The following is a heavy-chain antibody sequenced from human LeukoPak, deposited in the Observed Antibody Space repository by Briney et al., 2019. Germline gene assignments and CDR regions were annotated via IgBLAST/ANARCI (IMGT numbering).Heavy chain of an antibody. J-gene: IGHJ4*02. V-gene: IGHV3-21*01. CDR3: ARGAAYCSGGSCYPSFDY. D-gene: IGHD2-15*01. CDR1: GFTFSSYS. Sequence: GGSLRLSCAASGFTFSSYSMNWVRQAPGKGLEWVSSISSSSSYIYYADSVKGRFTISRDNAKNSLYLQMNSLRAEDTAVYYCARGAAYCSGGSCYPSFDYSGQGALVTVSS. CDR2: ISSSSSYI.